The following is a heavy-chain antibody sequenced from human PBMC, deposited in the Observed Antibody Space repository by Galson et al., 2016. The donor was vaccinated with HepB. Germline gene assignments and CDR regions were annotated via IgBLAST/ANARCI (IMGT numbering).Heavy chain of an antibody. CDR3: ARVPGRFDWPYYFDY. D-gene: IGHD3-9*01. V-gene: IGHV3-64*01. J-gene: IGHJ4*02. CDR1: GFAFSNYA. Sequence: SLRLSCAASGFAFSNYAMHRVRQAPGKGLEYVSGVTSNGGNTYYANSVKGRSTISRDNSKNTLYLQMGSLRAEDMAVYYCARVPGRFDWPYYFDYWGQGTLVTVSS. CDR2: VTSNGGNT.